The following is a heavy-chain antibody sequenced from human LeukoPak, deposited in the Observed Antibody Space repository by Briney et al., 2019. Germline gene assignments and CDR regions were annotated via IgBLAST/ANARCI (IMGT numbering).Heavy chain of an antibody. CDR1: GFTFSSYA. J-gene: IGHJ4*02. CDR2: ISYDGSNK. Sequence: PGGSLRLSCAASGFTFSSYAMHWVRQAPGKGLEWVAVISYDGSNKYYADSVKGRFTISRDNSKNTLYLQMNSLRAEDTAVYYCARALQLSYFDYWGQGTLVTVSS. V-gene: IGHV3-30*04. CDR3: ARALQLSYFDY. D-gene: IGHD2-2*01.